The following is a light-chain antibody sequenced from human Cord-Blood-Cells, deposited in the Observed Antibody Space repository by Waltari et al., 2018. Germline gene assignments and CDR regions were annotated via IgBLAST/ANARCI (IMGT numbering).Light chain of an antibody. J-gene: IGKJ2*01. CDR1: QSISSW. V-gene: IGKV1-5*01. Sequence: DIQMTQSPSTLSASVGDRVTITCRASQSISSWLAWYQQKPGKAPKLLIYDASSLESGVPSRFSGSGSETEFTLTISSLHPDDFATYYCQQYNSYSVTFGQGTKLEIK. CDR2: DAS. CDR3: QQYNSYSVT.